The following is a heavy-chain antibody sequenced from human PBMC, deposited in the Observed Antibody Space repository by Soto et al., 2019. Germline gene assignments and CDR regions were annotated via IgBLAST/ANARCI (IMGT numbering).Heavy chain of an antibody. CDR3: AKPIVVVVAATPDSDY. CDR1: GFTFSSYA. CDR2: ISGSGGST. D-gene: IGHD2-15*01. J-gene: IGHJ4*02. V-gene: IGHV3-23*01. Sequence: PGGSLRLSCAASGFTFSSYAMSWVRQAPGKGLEWVSAISGSGGSTYYADSVKGRFTISRDNSKNTLYLQMNSLRAEDTAVYYCAKPIVVVVAATPDSDYWGQGTLVTVSS.